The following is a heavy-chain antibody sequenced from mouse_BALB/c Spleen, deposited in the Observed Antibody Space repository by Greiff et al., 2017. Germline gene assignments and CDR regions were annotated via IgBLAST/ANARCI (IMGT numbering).Heavy chain of an antibody. CDR3: GVGAMDY. J-gene: IGHJ4*01. V-gene: IGHV3-2*02. CDR2: ISYSGST. D-gene: IGHD1-1*01. CDR1: GYSITSDYA. Sequence: EVKLQESGPGLVKPSQSLSLTCTVTGYSITSDYAWNWLRQFPGNKLEWMGYISYSGSTSYNPSLQSRISITRDTSKNQFFLQLNSVTTEDTATYYCGVGAMDYWGQGTSVTVSS.